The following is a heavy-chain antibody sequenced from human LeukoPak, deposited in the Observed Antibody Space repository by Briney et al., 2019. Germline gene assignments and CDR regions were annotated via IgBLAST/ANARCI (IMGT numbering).Heavy chain of an antibody. CDR3: ARAWIMATTPFEY. J-gene: IGHJ4*02. D-gene: IGHD5-24*01. CDR1: GGSISSGGYY. CDR2: IYSSGST. Sequence: SQTLSLTCTVSGGSISSGGYYWSSIRQHPGKSLGWIGYIYSSGSTFFNPSLNSRVTISVDTSTNQFSLRLSSVTGAVTAVDYGARAWIMATTPFEYWGQGTLVSVSS. V-gene: IGHV4-31*03.